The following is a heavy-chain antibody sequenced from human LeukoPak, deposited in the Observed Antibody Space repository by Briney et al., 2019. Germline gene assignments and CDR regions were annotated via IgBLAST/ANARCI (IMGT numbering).Heavy chain of an antibody. CDR2: INPNSGGT. CDR3: ARDLEMATIQDY. Sequence: GASVKVSCKASGYTFTGFYMHWVRQAPGQGLEWMGWINPNSGGTNYAQKFQGRVTMTRDTSISTAYMELSRLRSDDTAVYYCARDLEMATIQDYWGQGTLVTVSS. V-gene: IGHV1-2*02. J-gene: IGHJ4*02. D-gene: IGHD5-24*01. CDR1: GYTFTGFY.